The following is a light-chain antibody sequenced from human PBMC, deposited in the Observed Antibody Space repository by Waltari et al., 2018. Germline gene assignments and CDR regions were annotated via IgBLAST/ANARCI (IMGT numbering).Light chain of an antibody. CDR3: CSFTRSNSWV. V-gene: IGLV2-14*03. Sequence: HSALAQPASVSGSPGQSITISCTGTSSDAGSYNYVSWYQQHPGKAPSIMIFDVNDRPAGVSYRFSGSMSGNTASLTISGLQAEDEADYYCCSFTRSNSWVFGGGTKLTVL. CDR2: DVN. CDR1: SSDAGSYNY. J-gene: IGLJ3*02.